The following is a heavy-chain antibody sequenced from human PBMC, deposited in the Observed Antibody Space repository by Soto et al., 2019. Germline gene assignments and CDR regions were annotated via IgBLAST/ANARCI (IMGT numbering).Heavy chain of an antibody. CDR2: INAGNGDT. V-gene: IGHV1-3*01. Sequence: SVKVSCKASGYTFTSYVMHWVRQAPGQRLEWMGWINAGNGDTKFSQKFQGRVTITRDTSASTAYMELSSLRSEDTAVYYCARVASSSSPCYYGMDVWGQGTTVTVSS. CDR1: GYTFTSYV. J-gene: IGHJ6*02. CDR3: ARVASSSSPCYYGMDV. D-gene: IGHD6-6*01.